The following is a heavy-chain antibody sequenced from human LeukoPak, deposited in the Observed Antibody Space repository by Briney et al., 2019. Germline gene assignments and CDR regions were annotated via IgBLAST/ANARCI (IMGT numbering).Heavy chain of an antibody. J-gene: IGHJ6*03. Sequence: ASVRVSCKASGYTFTGYYMHWVRQAPGQGLEWMGWINPNSGGTNYAQKFQGRVTMTRDTSISTAYMELSRLRSDDTAVYYCARDHSNDFWSGSGPLYYMDVWGKGTTVTVSS. V-gene: IGHV1-2*02. D-gene: IGHD3-3*01. CDR1: GYTFTGYY. CDR2: INPNSGGT. CDR3: ARDHSNDFWSGSGPLYYMDV.